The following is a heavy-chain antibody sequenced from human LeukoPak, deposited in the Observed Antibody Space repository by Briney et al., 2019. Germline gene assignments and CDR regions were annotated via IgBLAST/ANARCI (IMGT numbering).Heavy chain of an antibody. J-gene: IGHJ5*02. Sequence: SETLSLTCAVSGGSISSGGYSWSWIRQPPGKGLEWIGYIYYSDTYYNPSLKSRVTISADTSKNQFSLKLISVTAADTAVYYCARGQGATVPQVGKNWFDPWGQGTRVIVSS. CDR3: ARGQGATVPQVGKNWFDP. CDR1: GGSISSGGYS. D-gene: IGHD1-26*01. V-gene: IGHV4-30-4*07. CDR2: IYYSDT.